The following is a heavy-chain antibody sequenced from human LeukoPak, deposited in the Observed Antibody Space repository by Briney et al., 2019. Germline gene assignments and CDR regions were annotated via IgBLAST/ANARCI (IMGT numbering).Heavy chain of an antibody. CDR1: GYTFTGYY. CDR2: INPNSGGT. Sequence: GASVKVSCKASGYTFTGYYMHWVRQAPGQGLEWMGWINPNSGGTNYAQKFQGRVTMTRDTSISTAYMELSRLRSDDTAVYYCARRYCSGGSCYSKFGWFDPWGQGTLVTVSS. CDR3: ARRYCSGGSCYSKFGWFDP. J-gene: IGHJ5*02. D-gene: IGHD2-15*01. V-gene: IGHV1-2*02.